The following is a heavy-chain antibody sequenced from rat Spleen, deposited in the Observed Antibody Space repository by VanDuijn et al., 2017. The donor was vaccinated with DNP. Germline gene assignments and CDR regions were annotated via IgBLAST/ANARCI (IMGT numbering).Heavy chain of an antibody. V-gene: IGHV5-22*01. CDR2: IGSPAYAP. CDR3: VRWNSGHFDY. J-gene: IGHJ2*01. CDR1: GFTFSAYY. D-gene: IGHD4-3*01. Sequence: EVQLVESGGDLVQPGRSLKLFCAASGFTFSAYYMAWVRQAPAKGLEWVAYIGSPAYAPYHGDSVKGRFTISRDNAKSTLYLQMNSLRSEDMATYYCVRWNSGHFDYWGQGVMVTVSS.